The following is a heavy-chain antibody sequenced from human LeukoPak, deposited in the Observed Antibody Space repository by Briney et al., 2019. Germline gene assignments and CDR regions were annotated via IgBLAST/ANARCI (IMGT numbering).Heavy chain of an antibody. J-gene: IGHJ5*02. CDR1: GHTFTNYD. V-gene: IGHV7-4-1*02. CDR3: ARDLELQT. CDR2: INTNTGNP. D-gene: IGHD1-7*01. Sequence: ASVKVSCKASGHTFTNYDINWVRQATGQGLEWMGWINTNTGNPTYAQGFTGRFVFSLDTSVSTAYLQISSLKAEDTAVYYCARDLELQTWGQGTLVTVSS.